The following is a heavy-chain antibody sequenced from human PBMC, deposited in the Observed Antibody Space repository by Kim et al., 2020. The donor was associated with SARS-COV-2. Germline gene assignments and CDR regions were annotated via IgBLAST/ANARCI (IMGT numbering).Heavy chain of an antibody. CDR1: GGSFSDYN. CDR2: INHSGSI. V-gene: IGHV4-34*01. CDR3: ARGRAGVVPAPVLGLGPYYDYYPMDV. Sequence: SETLSLTCAVYGGSFSDYNWSWIRQPPGKGLEWIGEINHSGSINYRSSLKSRITISVDTSKSQFSLRLKSMTAADTGVYFCARGRAGVVPAPVLGLGPYYDYYPMDVWGQGTPVPVSS. D-gene: IGHD2-2*02. J-gene: IGHJ6*02.